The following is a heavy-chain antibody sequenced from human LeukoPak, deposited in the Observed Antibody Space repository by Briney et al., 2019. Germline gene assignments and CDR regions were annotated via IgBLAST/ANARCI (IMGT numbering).Heavy chain of an antibody. CDR2: TYYRPKWYN. Sequence: SQTLSLTCAISGDSVSSNSAAWNWIRQSPSRGLEWLGRTYYRPKWYNDYAVSVKRRITINPDTSKNQLSLQLNSVTPEDTAVYYCARATMIPRGFDYWGQGTLVTVSS. CDR1: GDSVSSNSAA. J-gene: IGHJ4*02. D-gene: IGHD3-22*01. CDR3: ARATMIPRGFDY. V-gene: IGHV6-1*01.